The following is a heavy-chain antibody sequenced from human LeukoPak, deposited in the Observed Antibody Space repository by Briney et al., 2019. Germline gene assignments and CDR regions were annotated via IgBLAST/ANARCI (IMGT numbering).Heavy chain of an antibody. CDR3: ARRIQLWSYWHFDL. CDR1: GGSITGYS. J-gene: IGHJ2*01. CDR2: MFDRGSP. V-gene: IGHV4-4*09. Sequence: PSETLSLTCSVSGGSITGYSWGWVRQPPGKGLECIGYMFDRGSPNLHPSLQNRVSTSVDTSKNEFSLRLTSVTAADTAVYYCARRIQLWSYWHFDLWGRGTLVTVCS. D-gene: IGHD5-18*01.